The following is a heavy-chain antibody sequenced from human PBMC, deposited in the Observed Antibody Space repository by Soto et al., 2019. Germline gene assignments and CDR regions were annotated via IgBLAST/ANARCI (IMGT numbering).Heavy chain of an antibody. D-gene: IGHD2-8*01. CDR2: ISGSGGST. J-gene: IGHJ4*02. CDR3: ARMVSESYSDY. CDR1: GFTFSSYA. Sequence: EVQLLESGGGLVQPGGSLRLSCAASGFTFSSYAMRWVRQAPVKGLEWVSAISGSGGSTYYADYVKGRFTIAKDNSKNTLYLQMNSLRAEDTAVYYCARMVSESYSDYWRQGTLVTVSS. V-gene: IGHV3-23*01.